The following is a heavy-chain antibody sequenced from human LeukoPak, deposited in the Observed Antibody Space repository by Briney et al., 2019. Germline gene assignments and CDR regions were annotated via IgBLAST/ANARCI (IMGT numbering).Heavy chain of an antibody. J-gene: IGHJ3*02. V-gene: IGHV3-30*03. CDR3: ARDYGSGNYPDAFDI. D-gene: IGHD3-10*01. CDR2: ISYDGSNK. Sequence: GGSLRLSCAASGFTFSSYGMHWVRQAPGKGLEWVAVISYDGSNKYYADSVKGRFTISRDNAKNSLYLQMNSLRAEDTAVYYCARDYGSGNYPDAFDIWGQGTMVTVSS. CDR1: GFTFSSYG.